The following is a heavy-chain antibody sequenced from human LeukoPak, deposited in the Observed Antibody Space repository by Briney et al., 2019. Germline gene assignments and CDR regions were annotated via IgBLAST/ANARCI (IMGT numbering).Heavy chain of an antibody. CDR2: ISSSGSTI. D-gene: IGHD3-10*01. J-gene: IGHJ6*02. CDR3: ATFFGSGGYYNFNYYYYGMEV. V-gene: IGHV3-11*01. Sequence: GGSLRLSCAASGFTFSDYYMSWIRQAPGKGLEWVSYISSSGSTIYYADSVKGRFTISRDNAKNSLYLQMNSLRAEDTSVYYCATFFGSGGYYNFNYYYYGMEVWAKGPRSPSP. CDR1: GFTFSDYY.